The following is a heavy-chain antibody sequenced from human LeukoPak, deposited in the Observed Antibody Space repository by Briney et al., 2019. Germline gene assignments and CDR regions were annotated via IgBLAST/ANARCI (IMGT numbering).Heavy chain of an antibody. CDR2: INPSGGST. V-gene: IGHV1-46*01. Sequence: ASVKVSCKASGYTFTSYYMHWVRQAPGQGLEWMGIINPSGGSTSYAQKFQGRVTMTRDMSTSTVYMELSSLRSEDTAVYYCASQTGYGDQPLSWGQGTLVTVSS. J-gene: IGHJ5*02. CDR3: ASQTGYGDQPLS. CDR1: GYTFTSYY. D-gene: IGHD4-17*01.